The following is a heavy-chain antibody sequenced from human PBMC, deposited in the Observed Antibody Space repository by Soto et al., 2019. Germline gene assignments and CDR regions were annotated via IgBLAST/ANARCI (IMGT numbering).Heavy chain of an antibody. Sequence: SETLSPTCAVYGGSFSGYYWSWIRQPPGKGLEWIXEXNXXXSXNXXXSXXXXATISVDTSKNQFSLKLSSVTAAETAVYYCARRSGWRYYYYGMDVWGQGTTVTVSS. CDR3: ARRSGWRYYYYGMDV. D-gene: IGHD6-19*01. J-gene: IGHJ6*02. V-gene: IGHV4-34*04. CDR2: XNXXXSX. CDR1: GGSFSGYY.